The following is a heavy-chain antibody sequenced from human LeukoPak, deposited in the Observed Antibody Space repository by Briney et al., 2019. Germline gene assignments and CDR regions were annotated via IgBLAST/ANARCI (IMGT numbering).Heavy chain of an antibody. J-gene: IGHJ4*02. V-gene: IGHV3-11*01. CDR1: GFTSSDYY. CDR3: ARAALLTGGGYHFDS. D-gene: IGHD7-27*01. CDR2: ISSDGGTM. Sequence: AGGSLRLSCAASGFTSSDYYMTWIRQAPGKGLEWVSSISSDGGTMYYADSVKGRFTVSRDNARNSLYLQMNSLSAEDTAVYFCARAALLTGGGYHFDSWGQGTLVTVSS.